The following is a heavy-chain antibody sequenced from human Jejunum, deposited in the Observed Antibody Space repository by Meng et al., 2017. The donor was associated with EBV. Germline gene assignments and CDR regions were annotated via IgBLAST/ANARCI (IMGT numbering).Heavy chain of an antibody. CDR2: INHGGGA. CDR3: ARLGGYASGTYYPIDP. D-gene: IGHD3-10*01. CDR1: GGSFSDYY. V-gene: IGHV4-34*01. Sequence: QVQLQQWGVGLLKPSETLSLTCAVYGGSFSDYYWTWIRQPPGKGLEWIGEINHGGGAIYNPSLKSRVTISVDTSKNQFSLKLSSVTAADTAVYYCARLGGYASGTYYPIDPWGQGTLVTVS. J-gene: IGHJ5*02.